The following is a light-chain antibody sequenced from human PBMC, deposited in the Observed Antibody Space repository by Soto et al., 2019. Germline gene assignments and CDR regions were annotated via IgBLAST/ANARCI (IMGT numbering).Light chain of an antibody. CDR2: GAS. V-gene: IGKV1-33*01. CDR1: QDIPNS. CDR3: QQYDNLPPT. J-gene: IGKJ1*01. Sequence: DTQMTEPPSSLSASVVDIVTITCQASQDIPNSLNWYQQKPGNAPKLLIYGASNLETGVPSRFSGSGSGTDFTFTISSLQPEDIATYYCQQYDNLPPTLGQGTQVDSK.